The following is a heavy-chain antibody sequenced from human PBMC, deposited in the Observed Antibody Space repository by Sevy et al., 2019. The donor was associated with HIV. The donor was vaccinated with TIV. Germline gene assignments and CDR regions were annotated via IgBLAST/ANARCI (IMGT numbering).Heavy chain of an antibody. CDR1: GFTFSDYY. Sequence: GGSLRLSCPASGFTFSDYYMNWVRQAPGKGLEWVSSISGRSSYIHYADSVRGRFNISRDNAKNSLYLQMNSLRVDDTAVYFCARDGGCSSTSCLHYFDSWGQGALVTVSS. CDR2: ISGRSSYI. V-gene: IGHV3-21*01. CDR3: ARDGGCSSTSCLHYFDS. D-gene: IGHD2-2*01. J-gene: IGHJ4*02.